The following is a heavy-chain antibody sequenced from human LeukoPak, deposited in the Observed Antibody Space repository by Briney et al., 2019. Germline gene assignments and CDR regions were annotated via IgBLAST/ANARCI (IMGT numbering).Heavy chain of an antibody. CDR3: ARGPPYYDILTGYSDPFDY. J-gene: IGHJ4*02. Sequence: SQTLSLTCAVSGGSISSGGYSWSWIRQPPGKGLEWVGYIYYSGSTNYNPSLKSRVTISVDTSKNQFSLKLSSVTAADTAVYYCARGPPYYDILTGYSDPFDYWGQGTLVTVSS. CDR1: GGSISSGGYS. V-gene: IGHV4-61*08. D-gene: IGHD3-9*01. CDR2: IYYSGST.